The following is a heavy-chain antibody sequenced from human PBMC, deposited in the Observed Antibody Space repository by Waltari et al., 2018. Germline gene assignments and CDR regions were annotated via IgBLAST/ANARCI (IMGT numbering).Heavy chain of an antibody. CDR1: GFSLRTSGVG. Sequence: QITLKESGPTLVKPTQTLTLTCTFSGFSLRTSGVGVGWIRQPPGKALEWLALIYWNDDKRYSPSLKSRLTITKDTSKNQVVLTMTNMDPVDTATYYCAHRPLETGTLDYWGQGTLVTVSS. CDR3: AHRPLETGTLDY. D-gene: IGHD1-7*01. V-gene: IGHV2-5*01. J-gene: IGHJ4*02. CDR2: IYWNDDK.